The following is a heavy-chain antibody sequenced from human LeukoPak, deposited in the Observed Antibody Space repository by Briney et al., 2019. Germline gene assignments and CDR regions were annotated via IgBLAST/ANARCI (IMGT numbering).Heavy chain of an antibody. CDR2: IHQTGST. Sequence: KPSGTLSLTCAVSGGSISSSRWWSWVRQPPGKGLEWIGEIHQTGSTNYNPSLRSRGSISLDKAKNQFTLNLNSVTAADTAVYYCASSDYYRLDHWGQGILVTVSS. J-gene: IGHJ4*02. V-gene: IGHV4-4*02. CDR1: GGSISSSRW. CDR3: ASSDYYRLDH. D-gene: IGHD6-25*01.